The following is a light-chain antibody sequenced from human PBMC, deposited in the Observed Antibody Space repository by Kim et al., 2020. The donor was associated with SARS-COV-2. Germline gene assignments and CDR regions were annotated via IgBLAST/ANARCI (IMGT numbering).Light chain of an antibody. V-gene: IGKV1-27*01. CDR2: AAS. Sequence: SVGDRVTIPCRASQGISNYLAWYQQKPGKVPKLLIYAASTLQSGVPSRFSGSGSGTDFTLTISSLQPEDVATYYCQKYNSASLFTFGPGTKVDIK. CDR3: QKYNSASLFT. J-gene: IGKJ3*01. CDR1: QGISNY.